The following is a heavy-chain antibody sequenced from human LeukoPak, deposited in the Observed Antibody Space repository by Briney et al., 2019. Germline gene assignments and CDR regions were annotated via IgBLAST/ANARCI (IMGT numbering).Heavy chain of an antibody. CDR3: AREEEDAALGY. V-gene: IGHV4-59*02. Sequence: SETLSLTCTVSGGSVSSYYWSWIRQPPGKGLEWIGYIYYSGSTNYNPSLKSRVTISVDTSKNQFSLKLSSVTAADTAVYYCAREEEDAALGYWGQGTLVTVSS. CDR2: IYYSGST. J-gene: IGHJ4*02. D-gene: IGHD2-2*01. CDR1: GGSVSSYY.